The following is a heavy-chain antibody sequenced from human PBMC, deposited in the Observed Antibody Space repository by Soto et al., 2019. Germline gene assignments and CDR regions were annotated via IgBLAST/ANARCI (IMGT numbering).Heavy chain of an antibody. V-gene: IGHV1-18*04. J-gene: IGHJ3*02. CDR1: GSTFTSYG. Sequence: ASVKVSCKASGSTFTSYGISWVRQAPGQGLEWMGWISAYNGNTNYAQKLQGRVNKTTDTSTSTAYMELRGLRSDDTAVYYCAIGSMVVPVGDVFDNWGQGTMVTVSS. CDR3: AIGSMVVPVGDVFDN. CDR2: ISAYNGNT. D-gene: IGHD2-2*01.